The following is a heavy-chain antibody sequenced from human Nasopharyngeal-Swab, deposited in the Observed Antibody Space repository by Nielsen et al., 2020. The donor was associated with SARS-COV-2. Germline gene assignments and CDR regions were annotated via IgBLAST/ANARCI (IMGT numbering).Heavy chain of an antibody. V-gene: IGHV4-30-4*01. CDR3: ARGVMGVGRYHNIMTGYFFDP. Sequence: VRQMPGKGLEWLGYIYFSGNTYYNPSLKSRVTMSVDTSKMQFSLKLESVTAADTAVYYCARGVMGVGRYHNIMTGYFFDPWGQGTLVTVSS. J-gene: IGHJ5*02. CDR2: IYFSGNT. D-gene: IGHD3-9*01.